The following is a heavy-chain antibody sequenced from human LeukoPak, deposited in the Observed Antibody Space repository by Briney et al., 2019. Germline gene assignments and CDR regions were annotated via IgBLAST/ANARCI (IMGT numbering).Heavy chain of an antibody. CDR1: GGSISSSTDH. CDR2: IYYSGST. Sequence: SETLSLTCTVSGGSISSSTDHWGWIRQPPRKGLEWIGSIYYSGSTYYNPSLKSRVTISVDTSKSQFSLKLSSVTAADTAVYYCARGHNSIKIFGEVIKSRTRWFDPWGQGTLVTVSS. V-gene: IGHV4-39*07. J-gene: IGHJ5*02. CDR3: ARGHNSIKIFGEVIKSRTRWFDP. D-gene: IGHD3-3*01.